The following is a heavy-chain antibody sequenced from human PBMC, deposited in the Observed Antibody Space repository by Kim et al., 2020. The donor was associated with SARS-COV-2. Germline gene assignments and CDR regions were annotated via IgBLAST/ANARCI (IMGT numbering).Heavy chain of an antibody. D-gene: IGHD2-2*01. CDR2: SSYI. J-gene: IGHJ3*02. Sequence: SSYIYYEDSVNGRFTISRDNAKNSLYLQMNSLRAEDTAVYYCAMSSRAFDIWGQGTMVTVSS. V-gene: IGHV3-21*01. CDR3: AMSSRAFDI.